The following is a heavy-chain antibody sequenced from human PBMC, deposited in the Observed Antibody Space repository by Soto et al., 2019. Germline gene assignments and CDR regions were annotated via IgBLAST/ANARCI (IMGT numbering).Heavy chain of an antibody. Sequence: SVKVSCKASGGTFSSYAISWVRQAPGQGLEWMGGIIPIFGTANYAQKFQGRVTITADESTSTAYMELSSLRSEDTAVYYCARDGSHYGDYSFFDYWGQGTQVTVSS. CDR1: GGTFSSYA. J-gene: IGHJ4*02. CDR3: ARDGSHYGDYSFFDY. CDR2: IIPIFGTA. V-gene: IGHV1-69*13. D-gene: IGHD4-17*01.